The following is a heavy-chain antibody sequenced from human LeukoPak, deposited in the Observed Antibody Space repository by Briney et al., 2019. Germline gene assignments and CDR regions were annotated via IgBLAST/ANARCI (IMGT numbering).Heavy chain of an antibody. D-gene: IGHD3-3*01. CDR2: IYYSGST. V-gene: IGHV4-59*12. CDR3: AREYYDFWSGSAYNWFDP. CDR1: GGSISSYY. J-gene: IGHJ5*02. Sequence: SETLSLTCTVPGGSISSYYWSWIRQPPGKGLEWIGYIYYSGSTNYNPSLKSRVTISVDTSKNQFSLKLSSVTAADTAVYYCAREYYDFWSGSAYNWFDPWGQGTLVTVSS.